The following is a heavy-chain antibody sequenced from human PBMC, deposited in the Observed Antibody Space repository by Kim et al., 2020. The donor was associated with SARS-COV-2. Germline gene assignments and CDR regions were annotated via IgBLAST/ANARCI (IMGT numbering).Heavy chain of an antibody. Sequence: SETLSLTCAVYGGSFSGYYWSWIRQPPGKGLEWIGEINHSGSTNYNPSLKSRVTISVDTSKNQFSLKLSSVTAADTAVYYCTKEGSSGYYFRGAFDIWG. D-gene: IGHD3-22*01. V-gene: IGHV4-34*01. CDR1: GGSFSGYY. J-gene: IGHJ3*02. CDR2: INHSGST. CDR3: TKEGSSGYYFRGAFDI.